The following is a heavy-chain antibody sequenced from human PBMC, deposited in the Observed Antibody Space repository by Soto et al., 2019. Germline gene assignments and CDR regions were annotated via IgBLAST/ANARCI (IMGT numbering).Heavy chain of an antibody. CDR2: IKQDGSEK. CDR1: GFPFSSYW. J-gene: IGHJ4*02. CDR3: ARHYGVYCSTTSCPFDY. V-gene: IGHV3-7*01. D-gene: IGHD2-2*01. Sequence: EVRLVESGGGLVQPGGSLRLSCAASGFPFSSYWMSWVRQAPGKGLEWVANIKQDGSEKYYVDSVKGRFTIARDNAKNSLYLQVNNLRAEDTAVYYCARHYGVYCSTTSCPFDYWGQGNLVTVSS.